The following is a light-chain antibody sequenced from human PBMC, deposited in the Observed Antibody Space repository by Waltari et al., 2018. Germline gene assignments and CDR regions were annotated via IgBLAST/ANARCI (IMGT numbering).Light chain of an antibody. Sequence: NFMLTQPHSVSESPGKRVTISCTRSSGTIASNYVQWYQPRPGSSPTIVIYEHNQRPSGVPDRFSGSIDSSSNSASLTISGLKTEDEADYYCQSYDSSNLWVFGGGTKLTVL. CDR2: EHN. V-gene: IGLV6-57*01. CDR3: QSYDSSNLWV. J-gene: IGLJ3*02. CDR1: SGTIASNY.